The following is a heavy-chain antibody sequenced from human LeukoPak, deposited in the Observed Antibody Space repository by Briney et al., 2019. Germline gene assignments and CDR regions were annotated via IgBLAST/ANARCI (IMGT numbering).Heavy chain of an antibody. Sequence: ASVKVSCKASGYTFTSYGISWVRQAPGQGLEWMGWISAYNGNTNYAQKLQGRVTMTTDTSTSTAYMELRSLRSDDTAVYYCAISHGSGSYNGQVDYWGQGTLVTVSS. CDR1: GYTFTSYG. V-gene: IGHV1-18*01. CDR3: AISHGSGSYNGQVDY. CDR2: ISAYNGNT. D-gene: IGHD3-10*01. J-gene: IGHJ4*02.